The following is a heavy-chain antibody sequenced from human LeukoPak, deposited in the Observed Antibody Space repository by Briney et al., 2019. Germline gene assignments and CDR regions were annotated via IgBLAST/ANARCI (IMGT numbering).Heavy chain of an antibody. D-gene: IGHD2-8*01. Sequence: SETLSLTCAVYGGSFSGYYWSWIRQPPGKGLEWIGEINHSGSTNYNPSLKSRVTISVDTSKNQFSLKLSSVTAADTAVYYCARNVRQTYYYYYYYYMDVWGKGTTVTVSS. CDR2: INHSGST. J-gene: IGHJ6*03. CDR1: GGSFSGYY. V-gene: IGHV4-34*01. CDR3: ARNVRQTYYYYYYYYMDV.